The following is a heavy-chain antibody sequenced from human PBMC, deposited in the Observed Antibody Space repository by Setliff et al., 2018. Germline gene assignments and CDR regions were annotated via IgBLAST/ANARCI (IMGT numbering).Heavy chain of an antibody. Sequence: GSLRLSCAASGFSFSNYAMHWVRQAPGKGLEWVAVISYDGINKYYADSVKGRFTISRDNSKNTLYLQMNSLRVEDTAVYYCARDGVPPLNYNFWSGNFEFWGQGTLVTVSS. CDR3: ARDGVPPLNYNFWSGNFEF. CDR1: GFSFSNYA. CDR2: ISYDGINK. V-gene: IGHV3-30*01. J-gene: IGHJ4*02. D-gene: IGHD3-3*01.